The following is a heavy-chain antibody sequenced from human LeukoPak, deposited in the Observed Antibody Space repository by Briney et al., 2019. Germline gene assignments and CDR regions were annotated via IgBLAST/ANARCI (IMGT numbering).Heavy chain of an antibody. J-gene: IGHJ6*02. CDR2: IWHDGSNK. Sequence: GGSLRLSCAASGFTFSSCGMHWVRQAPGKGLEWVAVIWHDGSNKYNPDSVKGRFTISRDNSENTLYLQMNSLRAEDTAVYYCARVRQSAAPDYYGMDVWGQGTMVTVSS. CDR3: ARVRQSAAPDYYGMDV. CDR1: GFTFSSCG. V-gene: IGHV3-33*01. D-gene: IGHD6-25*01.